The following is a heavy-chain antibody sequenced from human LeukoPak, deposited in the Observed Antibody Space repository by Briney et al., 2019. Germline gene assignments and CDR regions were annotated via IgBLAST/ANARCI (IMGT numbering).Heavy chain of an antibody. D-gene: IGHD2-2*01. J-gene: IGHJ5*02. CDR2: TYYRSTWYN. CDR1: GDRVSSNSVT. Sequence: SQSPSLTCAIDGDRVSSNSVTWNWLRQSPLRGREWLGRTYYRSTWYNDYAVYVRGPRTVKPATSKNQFSLHLNSVTPEDTAVYYCARRLTQYDCFDPWGQGILVTVSS. V-gene: IGHV6-1*01. CDR3: ARRLTQYDCFDP.